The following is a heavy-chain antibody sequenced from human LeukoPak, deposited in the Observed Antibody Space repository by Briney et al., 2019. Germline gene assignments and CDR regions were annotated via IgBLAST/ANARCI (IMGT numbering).Heavy chain of an antibody. CDR2: ISGSGYFT. J-gene: IGHJ3*02. Sequence: GGSLRLSCAASGFTFSSYAMSWVRQAPGKGLEWVSGISGSGYFTYYAGSVKGRFTISRDNLKNTLYLQMNSLRAEDTAAYYCAKGSGGSGSNDAYDXXGQGTMVTV. CDR3: AKGSGGSGSNDAYDX. CDR1: GFTFSSYA. D-gene: IGHD3-10*01. V-gene: IGHV3-23*01.